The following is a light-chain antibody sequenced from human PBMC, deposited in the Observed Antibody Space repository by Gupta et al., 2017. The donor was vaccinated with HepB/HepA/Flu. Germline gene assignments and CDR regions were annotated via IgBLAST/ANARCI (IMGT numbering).Light chain of an antibody. CDR1: SGHRRHD. V-gene: IGLV4-69*01. CDR2: LDSDGSN. Sequence: QLVLTQSPSASASLGASVKLTCTLSSGHRRHDIAGHQLQPQKAPRYLMKLDSDGSNIKGDGIPYRFSGSSSGAERYRTISSLQSEDEADYYCQTWDTGIQVFGGGTKLTVL. J-gene: IGLJ2*01. CDR3: QTWDTGIQV.